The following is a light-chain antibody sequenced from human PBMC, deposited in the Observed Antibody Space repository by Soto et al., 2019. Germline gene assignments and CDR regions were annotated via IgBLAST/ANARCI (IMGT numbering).Light chain of an antibody. J-gene: IGKJ3*01. CDR1: QSLLHSNGYNY. Sequence: DIVMTQSPLSLPVTPGEPASISCRSSQSLLHSNGYNYLDWYLQKPGQSPQLLIYLGSNRASGVPDRFSGSGSGTDFTLKISRVKAEDVGVYYCMQALQTPLAFGPGTKV. CDR2: LGS. V-gene: IGKV2-28*01. CDR3: MQALQTPLA.